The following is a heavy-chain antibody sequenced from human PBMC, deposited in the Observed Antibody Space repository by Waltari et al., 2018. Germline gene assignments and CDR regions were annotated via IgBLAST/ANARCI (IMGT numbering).Heavy chain of an antibody. CDR1: GFTFSSSS. V-gene: IGHV3-21*01. CDR3: ASHRRLAWYFDL. Sequence: EVQLVESGGGLVKPGGSLRLSCAASGFTFSSSSMNWVRQAPGKGVEWVSAISSSSSYIYYADSVKGRFTISRDNAKNALYRQMNSLRAEDTAVYYCASHRRLAWYFDLWGRHPGHCLL. J-gene: IGHJ2*01. CDR2: ISSSSSYI.